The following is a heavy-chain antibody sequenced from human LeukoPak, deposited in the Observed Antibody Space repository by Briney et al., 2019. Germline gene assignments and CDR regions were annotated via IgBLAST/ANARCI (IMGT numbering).Heavy chain of an antibody. CDR1: GGSISSSSYY. D-gene: IGHD2-15*01. J-gene: IGHJ4*02. Sequence: PSETLTLTCTVSGGSISSSSYYWGWIRQPPGKGLEWIGSISDSGSTYYNPSLKSRVTISVDTSKNQFSLKLSSVTAADTAVYYCAKDNPKAIVVVVAAYFFDYWGQGTLVTVSS. V-gene: IGHV4-39*02. CDR3: AKDNPKAIVVVVAAYFFDY. CDR2: ISDSGST.